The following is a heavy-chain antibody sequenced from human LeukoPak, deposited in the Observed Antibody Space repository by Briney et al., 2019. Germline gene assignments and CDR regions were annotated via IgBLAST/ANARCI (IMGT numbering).Heavy chain of an antibody. V-gene: IGHV3-7*01. CDR1: GFTFSIYW. CDR3: ARDTSSIVGPRFDY. J-gene: IGHJ4*02. Sequence: GGSLRLSCAASGFTFSIYWMSWVRQAPGKGLEWVANIKQDGSEQYYVDSVKGRFTISRDNAENSLYLQMNGLRAEDTAVYYCARDTSSIVGPRFDYWGQGTLVTVSS. D-gene: IGHD1-26*01. CDR2: IKQDGSEQ.